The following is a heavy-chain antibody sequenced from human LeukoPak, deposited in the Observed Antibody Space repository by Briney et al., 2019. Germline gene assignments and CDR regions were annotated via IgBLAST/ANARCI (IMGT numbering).Heavy chain of an antibody. CDR3: ARGEDYGDPY. CDR2: VNTDGSST. CDR1: GFTFSSYW. Sequence: GGSLRLSCTASGFTFSSYWMHWVRQAPGRGLEGVSRVNTDGSSTTYADFVNGRFTISRDNAKNTLYLQMNSLRVEDTAVYYCARGEDYGDPYWGQGTLVTVSS. V-gene: IGHV3-74*01. D-gene: IGHD4-17*01. J-gene: IGHJ4*02.